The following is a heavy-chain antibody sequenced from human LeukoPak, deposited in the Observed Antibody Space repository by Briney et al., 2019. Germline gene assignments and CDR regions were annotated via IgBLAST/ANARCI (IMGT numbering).Heavy chain of an antibody. V-gene: IGHV3-9*01. CDR2: ISWNSGSI. D-gene: IGHD6-13*01. CDR1: GFTFDDYV. J-gene: IGHJ6*02. Sequence: GRSLRLSCAASGFTFDDYVMHWVRQSPGKGLVWVSGISWNSGSIGYADSVKGRFTISRDNAKNSLYLQMNSLRAEDTALYYFARSWFCVTPYYNSMDVGGRGATVTVCS. CDR3: ARSWFCVTPYYNSMDV.